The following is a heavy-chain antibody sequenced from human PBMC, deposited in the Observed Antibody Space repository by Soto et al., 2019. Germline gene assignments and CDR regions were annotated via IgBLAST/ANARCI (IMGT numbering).Heavy chain of an antibody. CDR2: ISGSGGST. V-gene: IGHV3-23*01. D-gene: IGHD6-13*01. CDR1: GFTFSSYA. J-gene: IGHJ6*02. CDR3: AKAHRPPGIAAAGIGGYYYYYYGMDV. Sequence: GGSLRLSCAASGFTFSSYAMSWVRQAPGKGLEWVSAISGSGGSTYYADSVKGRFTISRDNSKNTLYLKMNSPRAEDTDVYYCAKAHRPPGIAAAGIGGYYYYYYGMDVWGQGTTVTVSS.